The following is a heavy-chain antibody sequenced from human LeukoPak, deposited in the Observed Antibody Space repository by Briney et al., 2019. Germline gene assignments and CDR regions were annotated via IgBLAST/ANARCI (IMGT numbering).Heavy chain of an antibody. D-gene: IGHD3-10*01. J-gene: IGHJ3*02. V-gene: IGHV1-2*02. Sequence: AAVKVSCKASGYTFTGYYMHGVRQAPGQGREGMGWINPNSGGTNYAQKFQGRVTMTRDTSINTAYMELSRLRSDDTAVYYCARNFGQMQDAFDIWGQGTMVTVSS. CDR3: ARNFGQMQDAFDI. CDR1: GYTFTGYY. CDR2: INPNSGGT.